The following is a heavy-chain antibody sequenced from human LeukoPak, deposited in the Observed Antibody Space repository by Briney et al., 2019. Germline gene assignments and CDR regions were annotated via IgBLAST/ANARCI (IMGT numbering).Heavy chain of an antibody. CDR3: AGDCSSTSCSRHVDY. Sequence: GASVKVPCKASGYTFTSYGISWVRQAPGQGLEWMGWISAYNGNTNYAQKLQGRVTMTTDTSASTAYMELRSLRSDDTAVYYCAGDCSSTSCSRHVDYWGQGTPVTVSS. J-gene: IGHJ4*02. V-gene: IGHV1-18*04. CDR1: GYTFTSYG. CDR2: ISAYNGNT. D-gene: IGHD2-2*01.